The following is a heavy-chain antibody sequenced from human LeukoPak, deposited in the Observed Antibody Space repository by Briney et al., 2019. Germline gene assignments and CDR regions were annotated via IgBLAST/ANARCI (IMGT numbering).Heavy chain of an antibody. CDR2: INGDGSTT. V-gene: IGHV3-74*01. J-gene: IGHJ6*02. CDR3: ARSVGGTDV. Sequence: PEGSLRLSCAASGFTFSYSWMHWVRQAPGKGLVWVSRINGDGSTTNYADVVKGRFTISRNNAKNTLYLQMNSLRAEDTAVYYCARSVGGTDVWGQGTTVTVSS. CDR1: GFTFSYSW.